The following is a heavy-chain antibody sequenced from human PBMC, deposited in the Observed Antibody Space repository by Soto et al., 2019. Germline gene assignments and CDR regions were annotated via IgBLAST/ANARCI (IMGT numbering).Heavy chain of an antibody. CDR3: ARAPYYDFWSGYLTWFDP. J-gene: IGHJ5*02. V-gene: IGHV4-61*01. CDR2: IYYSGST. D-gene: IGHD3-3*01. CDR1: GGSVSSGSYY. Sequence: SETLSLTCTVSGGSVSSGSYYWSWIRQPPGKGLEWIGYIYYSGSTNYNPSLKSRVTISVDTSKNQFSLKLSSVTAVDTAVYYCARAPYYDFWSGYLTWFDPWGQGTLVTVSS.